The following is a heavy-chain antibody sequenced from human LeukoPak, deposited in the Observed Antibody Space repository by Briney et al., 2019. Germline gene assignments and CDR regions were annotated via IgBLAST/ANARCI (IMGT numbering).Heavy chain of an antibody. CDR3: ARGGHITIFGVVTRGEFDY. Sequence: GTANYAQKFQGRVTITTDESTSTAYMELSSLRSEDTAVYYCARGGHITIFGVVTRGEFDYWGQGTLVTVSS. V-gene: IGHV1-69*05. D-gene: IGHD3-3*01. J-gene: IGHJ4*02. CDR2: GTA.